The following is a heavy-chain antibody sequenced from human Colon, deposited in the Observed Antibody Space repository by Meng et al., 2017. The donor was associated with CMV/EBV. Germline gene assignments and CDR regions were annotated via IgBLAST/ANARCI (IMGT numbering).Heavy chain of an antibody. CDR3: ARGVGNINRRWFDP. D-gene: IGHD2/OR15-2a*01. CDR2: MYYSGSS. V-gene: IGHV4-61*01. CDR1: GGSVSSGSYY. Sequence: SETLSLTCSVSGGSVSSGSYYWSWIRQSPGKGLEWIGYMYYSGSSMYNPSLKSRVTISVDTSKNMVTLNLNSVTAADTAVYYCARGVGNINRRWFDPWGQGTLVTVSS. J-gene: IGHJ5*02.